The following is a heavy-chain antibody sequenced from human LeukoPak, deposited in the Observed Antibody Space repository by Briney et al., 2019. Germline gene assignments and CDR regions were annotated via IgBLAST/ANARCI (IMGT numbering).Heavy chain of an antibody. CDR1: GFIFSDYW. CDR2: MKLDGSEE. CDR3: ARDYCSGESCYDH. V-gene: IGHV3-7*03. Sequence: GGSLRLSCAASGFIFSDYWMGWVRQAPGKGLEWVANMKLDGSEEYYLDSVMGRFIISRDNANNSLSLQMNSLRTEDTAVYYCARDYCSGESCYDHWGQGTLVTVSS. J-gene: IGHJ4*02. D-gene: IGHD2-15*01.